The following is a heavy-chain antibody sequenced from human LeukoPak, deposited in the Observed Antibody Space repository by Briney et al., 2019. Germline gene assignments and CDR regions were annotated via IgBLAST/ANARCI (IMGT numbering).Heavy chain of an antibody. CDR3: ARETGWSFDS. CDR2: ISSSGSSM. D-gene: IGHD6-19*01. CDR1: GFTFSAYF. V-gene: IGHV3-11*04. Sequence: TGGSLRLSCAASGFTFSAYFMTWIRQAPGKGLEWVSYISSSGSSMYYADSVKGRFTISRDNAKNSLYLQMNSLRAEDTAVYYCARETGWSFDSWGQGTLVTVFS. J-gene: IGHJ4*02.